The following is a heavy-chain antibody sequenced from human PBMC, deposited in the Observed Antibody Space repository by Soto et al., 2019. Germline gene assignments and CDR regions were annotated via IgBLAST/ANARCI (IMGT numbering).Heavy chain of an antibody. CDR3: ARAGYGDYSRIFDS. CDR2: SYYSGSA. D-gene: IGHD4-17*01. CDR1: GGSISSGDYY. V-gene: IGHV4-30-4*01. Sequence: QVQLQESGPGLVKPSQTLSLTCTVSGGSISSGDYYWTWIRQPPGKGLEWIGYSYYSGSAYYNPSLKRRATISVDTSKNQFSLKLSSVTAADTAVYFCARAGYGDYSRIFDSWGQGTLVTVSS. J-gene: IGHJ4*02.